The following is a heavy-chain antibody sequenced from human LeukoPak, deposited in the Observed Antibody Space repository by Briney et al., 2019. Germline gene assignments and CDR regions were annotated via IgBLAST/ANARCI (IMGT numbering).Heavy chain of an antibody. Sequence: SETLSLTCTVSGGSINNYYWSWIRQPPGKGLEWIGYIYYSGSTNYNPSLKSRVTISVDTSKNQFSLKLSSVTAADTAVYYCARRPTSGWFDYWGQGALVTVSP. CDR1: GGSINNYY. CDR3: ARRPTSGWFDY. D-gene: IGHD6-6*01. V-gene: IGHV4-59*08. CDR2: IYYSGST. J-gene: IGHJ4*02.